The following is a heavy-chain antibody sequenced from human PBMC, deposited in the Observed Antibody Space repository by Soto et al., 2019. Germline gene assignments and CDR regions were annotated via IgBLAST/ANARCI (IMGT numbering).Heavy chain of an antibody. CDR2: ISVYNGAT. Sequence: QVQLVQSGDEVKKPGASVKVSCKASGYTFTSYGFTWVRQAPGQGLELMGWISVYNGATNFAQKFQDRVTLSTDTFTSTAYMELRSLTSDDTAVYYCARGDRDYAGSTAYWGQGTLITVSS. CDR1: GYTFTSYG. CDR3: ARGDRDYAGSTAY. D-gene: IGHD4-17*01. V-gene: IGHV1-18*01. J-gene: IGHJ4*02.